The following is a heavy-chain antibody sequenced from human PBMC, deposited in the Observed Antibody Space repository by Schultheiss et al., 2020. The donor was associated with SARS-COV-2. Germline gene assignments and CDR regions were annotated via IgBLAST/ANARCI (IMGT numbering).Heavy chain of an antibody. V-gene: IGHV3-30*03. CDR1: GFTFSSYG. J-gene: IGHJ4*02. Sequence: GESLKISCAASGFTFSSYGMHWVRQAPGKGLEWVAVISYDGSNKYYADSVKGRFTISRDNSKNTLYLQMNSLRAEDTAVYYCARGGQWLVQQRHFDYWGQGTLVTVSS. CDR2: ISYDGSNK. D-gene: IGHD6-19*01. CDR3: ARGGQWLVQQRHFDY.